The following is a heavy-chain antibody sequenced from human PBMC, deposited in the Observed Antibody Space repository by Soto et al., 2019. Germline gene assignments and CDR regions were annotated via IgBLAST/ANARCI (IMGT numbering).Heavy chain of an antibody. CDR3: ARLGGAPVTDYYYHGMDV. D-gene: IGHD4-4*01. J-gene: IGHJ6*02. CDR1: GWSFSGYC. Sequence: SDTLSHSCAVSGWSFSGYCWSWIRQPPGKGLEWIGEINHSGSTNYNPSLKSRVTISVDTSKNQFSLKLSSVTAADTAVYYCARLGGAPVTDYYYHGMDVWRYGTTVS. V-gene: IGHV4-34*01. CDR2: INHSGST.